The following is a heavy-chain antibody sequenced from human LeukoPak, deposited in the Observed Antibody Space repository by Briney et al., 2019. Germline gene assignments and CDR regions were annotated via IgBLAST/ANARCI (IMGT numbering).Heavy chain of an antibody. V-gene: IGHV1-69*13. Sequence: SVKVSCKASGGAFSSYAISWVRQAPGQGLEWMGGIIPIFGTANYAQKFQGRVTITADESTSTAYMELSSLRSEDTAVYYCAREGGGSEHFGGAFDIWGQGTMVTVSS. CDR2: IIPIFGTA. J-gene: IGHJ3*02. D-gene: IGHD1-26*01. CDR1: GGAFSSYA. CDR3: AREGGGSEHFGGAFDI.